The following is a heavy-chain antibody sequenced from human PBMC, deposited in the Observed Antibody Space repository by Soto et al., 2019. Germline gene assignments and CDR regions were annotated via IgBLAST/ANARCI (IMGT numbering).Heavy chain of an antibody. CDR2: IYWDDDK. V-gene: IGHV2-5*02. J-gene: IGHJ1*01. Sequence: GSGPTLVNPTQTLTLTCTFSGFSLGTSGVGVGWIRQPPGKALEWLALIYWDDDKRYSPSLKSRLTITKDTSKNQVVLTMTNMDPVDTATYYCAHFSYYYDSSGYYTEYFQHWGQGTLVTVSS. D-gene: IGHD3-22*01. CDR3: AHFSYYYDSSGYYTEYFQH. CDR1: GFSLGTSGVG.